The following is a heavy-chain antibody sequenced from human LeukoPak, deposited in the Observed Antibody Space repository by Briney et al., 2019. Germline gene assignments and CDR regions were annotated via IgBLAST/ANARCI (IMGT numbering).Heavy chain of an antibody. CDR2: ISSSGSTI. Sequence: LSGGSLRLSCAASGFTFSSYEMSWVRQAPGKGLEWVSYISSSGSTIYYADSVKGRFTISRDNAKNPLYLQMNSLRAEDTAVYYCAELGITMIGGVWGKGTTVTISS. CDR3: AELGITMIGGV. D-gene: IGHD3-10*02. J-gene: IGHJ6*04. V-gene: IGHV3-48*03. CDR1: GFTFSSYE.